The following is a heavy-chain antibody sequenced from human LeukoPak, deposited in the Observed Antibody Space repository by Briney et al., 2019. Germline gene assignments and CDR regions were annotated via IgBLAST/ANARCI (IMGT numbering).Heavy chain of an antibody. CDR1: GGSISSGGYY. D-gene: IGHD1-26*01. V-gene: IGHV4-61*02. Sequence: SQTLSLTCTVSGGSISSGGYYWSWIRQPAGKGLEWIGRIYTSGSTNYNPSLKSRVTMSVDTSKNQFSLKLSSVTAADTAVYYCASSHSGTYELGYWGRGTLVTVSS. CDR2: IYTSGST. J-gene: IGHJ4*02. CDR3: ASSHSGTYELGY.